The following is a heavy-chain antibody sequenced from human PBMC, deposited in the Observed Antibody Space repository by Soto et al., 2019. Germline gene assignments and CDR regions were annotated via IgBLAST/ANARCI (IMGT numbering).Heavy chain of an antibody. J-gene: IGHJ6*01. CDR2: FDPEDGET. V-gene: IGHV1-24*01. Sequence: ASVKVSCKVSGYTLTELSMHWVRQAPGKGLEWMGGFDPEDGETIYAQKFQGRVTMTEDTSTDTAYMELSSLRSEDTAVCYCAVDFWSARGLGYYYGMDVWGQGTTVTVSS. CDR3: AVDFWSARGLGYYYGMDV. D-gene: IGHD3-3*01. CDR1: GYTLTELS.